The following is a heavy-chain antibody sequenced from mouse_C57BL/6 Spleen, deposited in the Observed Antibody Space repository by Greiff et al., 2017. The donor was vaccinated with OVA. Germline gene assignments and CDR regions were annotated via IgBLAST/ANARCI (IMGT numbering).Heavy chain of an antibody. V-gene: IGHV2-2*01. Sequence: QVQLKQSGPGLVQPSQCLSITCTVSGFSFTSYGVNWVRQSPGKGLEWLGEIWSGGSTANNAAFISRLSISTDNSKSHAFFEKNSLQADHTAIYYLARNFESNDYYAMDYWGQGTSVTVSS. J-gene: IGHJ4*01. CDR3: ARNFESNDYYAMDY. CDR2: IWSGGST. CDR1: GFSFTSYG.